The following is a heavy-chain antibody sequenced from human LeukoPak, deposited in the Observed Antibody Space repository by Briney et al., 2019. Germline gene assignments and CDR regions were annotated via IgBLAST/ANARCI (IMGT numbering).Heavy chain of an antibody. Sequence: SETLSLTCTVSGDSISSYYWSWIRQPPGKGLEWIGYIYYSGSTNYNPSLKSRVTISVDTSKNQFSPKLSSVTAADTAVYYCARDLSYDAFDIWGQGTMVTVSS. CDR1: GDSISSYY. D-gene: IGHD1-26*01. V-gene: IGHV4-59*01. CDR2: IYYSGST. J-gene: IGHJ3*02. CDR3: ARDLSYDAFDI.